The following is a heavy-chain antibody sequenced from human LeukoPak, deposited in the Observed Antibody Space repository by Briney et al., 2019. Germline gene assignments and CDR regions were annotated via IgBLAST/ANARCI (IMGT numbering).Heavy chain of an antibody. D-gene: IGHD3-10*01. CDR3: ARSVHDSGSYNCFDP. J-gene: IGHJ5*02. CDR2: ISPYNANT. CDR1: GYTFTSYG. V-gene: IGHV1-18*01. Sequence: ASVKVSCKASGYTFTSYGISWVRQAPGQGLEWMGWISPYNANTNYAQKLQGRVNMTTDTSTSTAYMELRSLRSDDTAVYYCARSVHDSGSYNCFDPWGQGTLVTVSS.